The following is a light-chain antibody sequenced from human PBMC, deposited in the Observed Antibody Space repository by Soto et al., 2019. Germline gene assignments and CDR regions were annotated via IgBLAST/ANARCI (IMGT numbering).Light chain of an antibody. Sequence: EIQVTQSPPTLSASVGDRVTITCRASQTISTWMAWYQQKPGKAPKLLVYDASTLQSGVASRFSGSGSGTEFTLTISSLQPDDFATYYCQHYNSYSEAFGQGTKV. CDR2: DAS. CDR1: QTISTW. J-gene: IGKJ1*01. V-gene: IGKV1-5*01. CDR3: QHYNSYSEA.